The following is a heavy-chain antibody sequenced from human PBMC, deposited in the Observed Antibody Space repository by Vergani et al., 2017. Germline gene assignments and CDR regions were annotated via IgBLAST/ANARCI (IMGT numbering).Heavy chain of an antibody. CDR1: RSTFKTYG. CDR3: AKVWAAWGFDY. V-gene: IGHV3-30*18. CDR2: IYYDGSNA. D-gene: IGHD3-16*01. Sequence: QGQLVESGGGIVQPGRSLTLSCVASRSTFKTYGMHWVRQAPGKGLEWVGLIYYDGSNAYYADSVKGRFTISRDTSKNTLYLQMSGLRVEDTAMYYCAKVWAAWGFDYWGQGTLVTVSA. J-gene: IGHJ4*02.